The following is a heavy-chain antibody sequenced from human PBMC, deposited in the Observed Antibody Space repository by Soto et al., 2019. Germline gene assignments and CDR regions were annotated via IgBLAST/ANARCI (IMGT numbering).Heavy chain of an antibody. CDR3: ERDGRYCSGFCCHHYYYYMDV. D-gene: IGHD2-15*01. CDR2: INAGNGNT. CDR1: GYTFTSYA. J-gene: IGHJ6*03. Sequence: QVQLVQSGAEVKKPGASVKVSCKASGYTFTSYAMHWVRQAPGQRLEWMGWINAGNGNTKYSQKFQGRVTITRDTSASTADLELRSLRSAETALYYCERDGRYCSGFCCHHYYYYMDVWGKGTTVTVSS. V-gene: IGHV1-3*01.